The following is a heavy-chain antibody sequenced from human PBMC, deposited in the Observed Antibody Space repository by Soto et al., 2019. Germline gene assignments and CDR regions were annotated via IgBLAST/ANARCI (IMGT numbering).Heavy chain of an antibody. CDR3: AREQYYYDSSGNGGTEFDC. CDR2: INTDGSVA. CDR1: GLTFRSYW. V-gene: IGHV3-74*03. D-gene: IGHD3-22*01. Sequence: GSLRLSCAASGLTFRSYWMHWVRQAPGKGLVWVSRINTDGSVAMYVDSVKGRFTISRDNAKNTLFLHMNSLRPDDTAVYYCAREQYYYDSSGNGGTEFDCWGQGTLVTVSS. J-gene: IGHJ4*02.